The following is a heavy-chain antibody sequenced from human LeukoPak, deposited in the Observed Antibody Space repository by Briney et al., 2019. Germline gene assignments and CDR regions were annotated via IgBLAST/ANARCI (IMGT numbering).Heavy chain of an antibody. CDR2: ISGSGGST. V-gene: IGHV3-23*01. CDR3: AKDRLYDSSGQPRFDP. CDR1: GFTFSSYT. D-gene: IGHD3-22*01. Sequence: GGSLRLSCAASGFTFSSYTMSWVRQAPGKGLEWVSAISGSGGSTFYADSVKGRSTISRDNSKDTLYLQMNSLRAEDTAVYYCAKDRLYDSSGQPRFDPWGQGTPVTVSS. J-gene: IGHJ5*02.